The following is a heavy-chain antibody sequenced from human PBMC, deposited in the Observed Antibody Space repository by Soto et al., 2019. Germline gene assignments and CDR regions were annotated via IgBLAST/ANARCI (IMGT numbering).Heavy chain of an antibody. CDR3: ARAMVYDSSRGPFDY. CDR1: GGTFSSYA. CDR2: IIPIFGTA. V-gene: IGHV1-69*13. Sequence: SVKVSCKASGGTFSSYAISWVRQAPGQGLEWMGEIIPIFGTANYAQKFQGRVTFTADESTSTAYMELSSLRSEDMAVYYFARAMVYDSSRGPFDYWGQGTLVTVAT. D-gene: IGHD3-22*01. J-gene: IGHJ4*02.